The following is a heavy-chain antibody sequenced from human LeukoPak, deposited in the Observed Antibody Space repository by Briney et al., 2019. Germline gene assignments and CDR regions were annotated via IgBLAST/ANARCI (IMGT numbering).Heavy chain of an antibody. CDR2: ISYDGSNK. CDR1: GFTFGSYA. J-gene: IGHJ5*02. V-gene: IGHV3-30-3*01. D-gene: IGHD6-19*01. CDR3: ARSPRGNSSGWYNWFDP. Sequence: PGGSLRLSCAASGFTFGSYAMHWVRQAPGKGLEWVAVISYDGSNKYYADSVKGRFTISRDNSKNTLYLQMNSLRAEDTAVYYCARSPRGNSSGWYNWFDPWGQGTLVTVSS.